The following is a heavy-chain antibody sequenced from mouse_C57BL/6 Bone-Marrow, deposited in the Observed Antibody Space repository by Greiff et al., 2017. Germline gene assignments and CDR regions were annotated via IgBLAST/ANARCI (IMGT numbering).Heavy chain of an antibody. V-gene: IGHV1-55*01. J-gene: IGHJ2*01. D-gene: IGHD3-1*01. CDR3: AIGLRGD. CDR1: GYTFTSYW. Sequence: VQLQQPGAELVKPGASVKMSCKASGYTFTSYWITWVKQRPGQGLEWIGDIYPGSGSTNYNETFKSKATLTVDTSYSTAYMQLSSLTSDYSTVYCYAIGLRGDWGQGTTLTVSS. CDR2: IYPGSGST.